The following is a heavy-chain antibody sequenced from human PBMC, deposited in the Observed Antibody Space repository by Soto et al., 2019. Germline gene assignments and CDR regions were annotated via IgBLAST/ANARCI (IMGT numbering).Heavy chain of an antibody. CDR2: ISYDGGLQ. D-gene: IGHD5-18*01. CDR1: GVTFSSYG. Sequence: QAQLVESGGGVVQPGRSLRLSCAASGVTFSSYGMHWVRQAPGTGLEWVAVISYDGGLQHYADSVKGRFTISRDNSKNTVFLQMNSLRAEDTAVYYCVSDRGYGHASVPYSWGQGTLVSVSS. CDR3: VSDRGYGHASVPYS. J-gene: IGHJ4*02. V-gene: IGHV3-30*03.